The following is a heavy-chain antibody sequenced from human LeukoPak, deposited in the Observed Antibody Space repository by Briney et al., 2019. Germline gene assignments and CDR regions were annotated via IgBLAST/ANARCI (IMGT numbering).Heavy chain of an antibody. CDR2: ISYIGST. D-gene: IGHD5-12*01. CDR1: DDSFSSHY. CDR3: ARAREGEKSGYDPLVEY. V-gene: IGHV4-59*11. J-gene: IGHJ4*02. Sequence: PSETLSLTCAVSDDSFSSHYWTWIRQPPGKGLEWIGYISYIGSTNYNPSLKSRVTISIDTSKNQFSLKLSSVTAADTAVYYCARAREGEKSGYDPLVEYWGQGTLVTVSS.